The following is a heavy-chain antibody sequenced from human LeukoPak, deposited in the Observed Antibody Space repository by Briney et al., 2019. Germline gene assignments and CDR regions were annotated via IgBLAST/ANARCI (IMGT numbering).Heavy chain of an antibody. Sequence: ESLCLTCAASGVTFSSYSMSWVRQAPGKGLEWVSSINSSSSYIYNAASEKGRFTIFRENTNNSLHLLMTRLRAETTAVYCCARDLAVAGKGNDYGGQGTLASASS. CDR2: INSSSSYI. J-gene: IGHJ4*02. D-gene: IGHD6-19*01. V-gene: IGHV3-21*01. CDR3: ARDLAVAGKGNDY. CDR1: GVTFSSYS.